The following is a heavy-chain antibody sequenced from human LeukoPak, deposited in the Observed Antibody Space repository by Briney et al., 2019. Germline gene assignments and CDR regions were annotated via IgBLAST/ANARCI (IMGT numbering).Heavy chain of an antibody. CDR1: GFTFSNYW. CDR3: AKAVVIVPTATPFDY. J-gene: IGHJ4*02. V-gene: IGHV3-74*01. D-gene: IGHD2-2*01. Sequence: PGGSLRLSCAASGFTFSNYWMHWVRQAPGKGLVWVSRINSDGINTSYADSVKGRFTISRDNSKNTLYMQMNSLRAEDTAVYYCAKAVVIVPTATPFDYWGQGTLVTVSS. CDR2: INSDGINT.